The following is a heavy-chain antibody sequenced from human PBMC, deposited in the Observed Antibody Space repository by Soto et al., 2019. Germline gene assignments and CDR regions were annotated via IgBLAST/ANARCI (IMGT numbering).Heavy chain of an antibody. CDR1: GFMFGTYW. Sequence: VQLVESGGDSVQPGGSLRLSCEASGFMFGTYWMSWVRQAPGKGLEWVANIKHDGNENFFGGSVKGRFTSSRDNAKNSLYLEMNDLRVDDTGVYYCVRATRSWGHYYYHGMDVWGQGTTVTV. CDR2: IKHDGNEN. D-gene: IGHD6-13*01. J-gene: IGHJ6*02. V-gene: IGHV3-7*01. CDR3: VRATRSWGHYYYHGMDV.